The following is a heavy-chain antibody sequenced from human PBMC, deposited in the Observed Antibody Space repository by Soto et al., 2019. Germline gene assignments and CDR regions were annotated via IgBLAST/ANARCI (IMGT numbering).Heavy chain of an antibody. D-gene: IGHD3-22*01. CDR2: IYYSGST. V-gene: IGHV4-39*01. CDR1: GGSISSSSYY. J-gene: IGHJ4*02. CDR3: ASSSEDSSGYYYEGNFDH. Sequence: PSETLSLTCTVSGGSISSSSYYWGWIRQPPGKGLEWIGSIYYSGSTYYNPSLKSRVTISVDTSKNQFSLKLSSVTAADTAVYYCASSSEDSSGYYYEGNFDHWGQGTLVTVSS.